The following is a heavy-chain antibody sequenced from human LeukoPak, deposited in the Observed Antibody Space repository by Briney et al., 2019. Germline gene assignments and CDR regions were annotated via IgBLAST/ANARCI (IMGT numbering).Heavy chain of an antibody. CDR3: ARRKYGSGSYYTGTYYFDY. D-gene: IGHD3-10*01. CDR1: GGSISSYY. J-gene: IGHJ4*02. V-gene: IGHV4-59*08. CDR2: IYYSGST. Sequence: SETLSLTCTVSGGSISSYYWSWIRQPPGKGLEWIGYIYYSGSTNYNPSLKSRVTISVDTSKNQFSLKLSSVTAADTAVYYCARRKYGSGSYYTGTYYFDYWGQGTLVTVSS.